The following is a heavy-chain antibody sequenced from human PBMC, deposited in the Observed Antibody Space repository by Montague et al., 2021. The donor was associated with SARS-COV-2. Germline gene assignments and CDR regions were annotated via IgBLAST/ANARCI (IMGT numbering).Heavy chain of an antibody. D-gene: IGHD2-2*01. CDR1: GGSFSGYY. Sequence: SETLSLTCAVYGGSFSGYYWSWIRQSPGKGLEWIGEISYSGSTNYNPSLKNRVTISIDTSKNQFSLKLSSVIAADTAVYYCARFAYWLLFIASYYGMDVWGQGTTVTVSS. V-gene: IGHV4-34*01. CDR3: ARFAYWLLFIASYYGMDV. CDR2: ISYSGST. J-gene: IGHJ6*02.